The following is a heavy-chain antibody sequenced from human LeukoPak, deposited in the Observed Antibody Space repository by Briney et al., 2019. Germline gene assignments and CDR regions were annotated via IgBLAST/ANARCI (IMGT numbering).Heavy chain of an antibody. Sequence: SETLSLTCAVYGGSFSGYYWSWIRQPPGKGLEWIGEINHSGSTNYNPSLKSRVTISVDTSKNQFSLKLSSVTAADTAVYYCARVYPQQWLAPRYFDYWGQGTLVTVTS. CDR2: INHSGST. CDR3: ARVYPQQWLAPRYFDY. D-gene: IGHD6-19*01. J-gene: IGHJ4*02. V-gene: IGHV4-34*01. CDR1: GGSFSGYY.